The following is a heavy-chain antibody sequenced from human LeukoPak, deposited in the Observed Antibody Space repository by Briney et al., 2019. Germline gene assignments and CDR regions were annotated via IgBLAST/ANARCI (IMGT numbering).Heavy chain of an antibody. J-gene: IGHJ5*02. D-gene: IGHD3-22*01. CDR2: VIPIFGTA. CDR3: ATDLGDSSGYYNWFDP. Sequence: SVKVSCKASGYTFPSYFMHWVRQAPGQGLEWMGGVIPIFGTANYAQKFQGRVTITADESTSTAYMELSSLRSEDTAVYYCATDLGDSSGYYNWFDPWGQGTLVTVSS. V-gene: IGHV1-69*13. CDR1: GYTFPSYF.